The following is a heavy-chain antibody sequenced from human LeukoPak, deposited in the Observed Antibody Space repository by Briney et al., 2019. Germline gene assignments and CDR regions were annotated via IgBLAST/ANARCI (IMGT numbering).Heavy chain of an antibody. CDR2: INPNSGGT. J-gene: IGHJ3*02. Sequence: ASVKVSCKASGGTFSSYAISWVRQAPGQGLEWMGWINPNSGGTNYAQKFQGRVTMTRDTSISTAYMELSRLRSDDTAVYYCAILRTIFDAFDIWGQGTMVTVSS. V-gene: IGHV1-2*02. CDR3: AILRTIFDAFDI. D-gene: IGHD3-3*01. CDR1: GGTFSSYA.